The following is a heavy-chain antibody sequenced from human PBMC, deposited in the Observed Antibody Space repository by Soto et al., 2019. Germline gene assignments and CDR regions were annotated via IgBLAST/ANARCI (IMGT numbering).Heavy chain of an antibody. D-gene: IGHD1-1*01. CDR2: IDGNDGK. Sequence: XGPTLMNPTQTLSLTCTLSLFSLVTGGERVSWIRQPPGQALEWLARIDGNDGKYYTPSLKTRLTISKDNSKNQVVLTMTNMDPVDTATYYCARNMPSTGTFEYWGQGALVTVSS. CDR1: LFSLVTGGER. V-gene: IGHV2-70*04. J-gene: IGHJ4*02. CDR3: ARNMPSTGTFEY.